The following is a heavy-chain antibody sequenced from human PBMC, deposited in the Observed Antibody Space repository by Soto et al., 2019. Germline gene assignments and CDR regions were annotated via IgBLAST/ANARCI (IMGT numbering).Heavy chain of an antibody. J-gene: IGHJ6*02. CDR2: IKSKTDGGTA. CDR1: GFSLSNAW. CDR3: TTLNYGVDV. V-gene: IGHV3-15*01. Sequence: PGGSLRLSCAASGFSLSNAWMSWVRQLPGKGLEWVGHIKSKTDGGTADYAAPVKGRFTISRDDSKNTLYLQMNSLKTEDTAMFYCTTLNYGVDVWGQGTTVTVSS.